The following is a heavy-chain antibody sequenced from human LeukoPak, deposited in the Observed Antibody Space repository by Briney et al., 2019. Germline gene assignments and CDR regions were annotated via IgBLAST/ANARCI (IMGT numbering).Heavy chain of an antibody. V-gene: IGHV3-11*01. CDR2: ISSDGTTI. CDR3: ARVPSPLSYFDS. J-gene: IGHJ4*02. Sequence: GGSLRLSCAASGFTFSDYHMTWIRQAPGKGLEWISYISSDGTTIYYADSVKGRFTISRDNAKNSLYLQINSLRAEDTTVYYCARVPSPLSYFDSWGQGTLVTVSS. CDR1: GFTFSDYH.